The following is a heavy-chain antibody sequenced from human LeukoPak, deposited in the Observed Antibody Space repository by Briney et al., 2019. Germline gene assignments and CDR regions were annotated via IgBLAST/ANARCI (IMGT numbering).Heavy chain of an antibody. Sequence: SQTLSLTCTVSGGSISSGSYYWSWIRQPAGKGLEWIGRIYTSGSTNYNPSLKSRVTISVDTSKNQFSLKLSSVTAADTAVYYCAREEVGGRVYASVGGVVDYWGQGTLATVSS. CDR2: IYTSGST. V-gene: IGHV4-61*02. D-gene: IGHD2-8*01. J-gene: IGHJ4*02. CDR3: AREEVGGRVYASVGGVVDY. CDR1: GGSISSGSYY.